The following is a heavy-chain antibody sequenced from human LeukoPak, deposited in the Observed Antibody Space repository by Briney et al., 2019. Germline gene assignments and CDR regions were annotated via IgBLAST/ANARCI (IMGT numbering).Heavy chain of an antibody. CDR3: RGGSSSWLSNPYYYYYYMDV. Sequence: SETLSLTCTVSGGSISSSSYYWAWIRQPPGKGLEWIGSIDYSGSTYYHPSLKSRVTISADTSKNQFSLKLSSVTAADTAVYYCRGGSSSWLSNPYYYYYYMDVWGKGTTVTVSS. CDR1: GGSISSSSYY. J-gene: IGHJ6*03. V-gene: IGHV4-39*07. D-gene: IGHD6-13*01. CDR2: IDYSGST.